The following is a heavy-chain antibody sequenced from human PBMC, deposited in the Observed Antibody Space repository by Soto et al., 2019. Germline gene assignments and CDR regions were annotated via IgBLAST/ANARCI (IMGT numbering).Heavy chain of an antibody. CDR1: GDSITSIYH. CDR2: IYHTGTT. D-gene: IGHD1-26*01. Sequence: SETLSLTCAVSGDSITSIYHWACIRQPPGRGLEWVASIYHTGTTYYNPSLKSRVTISVDTSKNHFSLNLRSVTAADSAVYYCAREGGVGATTGWDWGQGTLVTVSS. V-gene: IGHV4-38-2*02. CDR3: AREGGVGATTGWD. J-gene: IGHJ4*02.